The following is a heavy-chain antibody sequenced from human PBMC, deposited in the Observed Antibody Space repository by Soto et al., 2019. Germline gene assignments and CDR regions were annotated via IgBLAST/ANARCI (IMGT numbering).Heavy chain of an antibody. CDR2: ISYDGSNK. Sequence: QVQLVESGGGVVQPGRSLRLSCAASGFTFSSYGMHWVRQAPGKGLEWVAVISYDGSNKYYADSVKGRFTISRDNSKNTLYLQMNSLRAEDTAVYYCAKDGGLDLSSHFDYWGQGTLVTVSS. D-gene: IGHD3-16*01. J-gene: IGHJ4*02. V-gene: IGHV3-30*18. CDR1: GFTFSSYG. CDR3: AKDGGLDLSSHFDY.